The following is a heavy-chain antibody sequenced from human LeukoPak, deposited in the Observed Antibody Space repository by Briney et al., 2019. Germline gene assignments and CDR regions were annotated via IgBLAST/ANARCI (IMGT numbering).Heavy chain of an antibody. CDR3: ARVGQWLGDSMAFDI. V-gene: IGHV4-4*02. CDR2: IYHSGST. J-gene: IGHJ3*02. D-gene: IGHD6-19*01. Sequence: KTSETLSLTCAVSGGSISSSNWWSWVRQPPGKGLEWIGEIYHSGSTNYNPSLKSRVTISVDKSKNQFSLKLSSVTAADTAVYYCARVGQWLGDSMAFDIWGQGTMVTVSS. CDR1: GGSISSSNW.